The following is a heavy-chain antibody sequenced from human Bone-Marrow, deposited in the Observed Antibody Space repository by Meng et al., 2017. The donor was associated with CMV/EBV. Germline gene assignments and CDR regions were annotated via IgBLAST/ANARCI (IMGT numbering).Heavy chain of an antibody. J-gene: IGHJ6*02. D-gene: IGHD6-6*01. CDR3: ARIKYSSSLSVYYYYGMDV. V-gene: IGHV4-59*01. CDR2: IYYSGST. CDR1: GGSISSYY. Sequence: SETLSLTCTVSGGSISSYYWSWIRQPPGKGLEWIGYIYYSGSTNYNPSLKSRVTISVDTSKTQFSLKLSSVTAADTAVYYCARIKYSSSLSVYYYYGMDVWGQGTTVTVSS.